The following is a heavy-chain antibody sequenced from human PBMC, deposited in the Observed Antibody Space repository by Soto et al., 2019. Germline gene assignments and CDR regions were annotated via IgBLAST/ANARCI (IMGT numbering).Heavy chain of an antibody. D-gene: IGHD2-2*01. CDR2: ISAYNGNT. CDR1: GCTVTSYG. Sequence: ASVKVSGKASGCTVTSYGISWVRQAPGQGLEWMGWISAYNGNTNYAQKLQGRVTMTTDTSTSTAYMELRSLRSDDTAVYYCARDPGPYQLTYDPWGQGTMVTDSS. J-gene: IGHJ5*02. V-gene: IGHV1-18*04. CDR3: ARDPGPYQLTYDP.